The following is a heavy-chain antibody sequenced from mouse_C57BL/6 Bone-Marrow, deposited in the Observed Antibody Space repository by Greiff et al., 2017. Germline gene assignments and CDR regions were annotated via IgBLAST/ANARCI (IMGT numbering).Heavy chain of an antibody. CDR1: EYAFPSHD. Sequence: EVLLVESGGGLVQPGASLKLSCESNEYAFPSHDMSWVRKTPEKRLELVAAINPDGGSTYYPDTMERRFTISIDNTKKTLYLQMSSLRSEDTALYYCARHGWDVWFAYWGQGTLVTVSA. CDR3: ARHGWDVWFAY. CDR2: INPDGGST. J-gene: IGHJ3*01. V-gene: IGHV5-2*01. D-gene: IGHD4-1*01.